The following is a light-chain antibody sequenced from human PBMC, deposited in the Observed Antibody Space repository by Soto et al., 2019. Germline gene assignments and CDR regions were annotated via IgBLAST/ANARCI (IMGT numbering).Light chain of an antibody. CDR3: QQYNNWLIT. V-gene: IGKV3-15*01. CDR2: GAS. CDR1: QSVSSN. Sequence: EIVMTQSPATLSVSPGERSTLSCRASQSVSSNLAWYQQKTGQAPRLLIYGASTRATGIPARFSGSGSGTEFTLTISSLPSEDFEVYYCQQYNNWLITFGQGTRLEIK. J-gene: IGKJ5*01.